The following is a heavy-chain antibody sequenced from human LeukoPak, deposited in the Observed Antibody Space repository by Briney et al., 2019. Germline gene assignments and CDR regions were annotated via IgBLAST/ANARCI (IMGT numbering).Heavy chain of an antibody. CDR3: AREYDILTGSNYYYYMDV. J-gene: IGHJ6*03. CDR1: GGTFSIYA. Sequence: SVKVSCKASGGTFSIYAISWVRQAPGQGLEWMGRIIPIFGTANYAQKFQGRVTITADKSTSTAYMELSSLRSEDTAVYYCAREYDILTGSNYYYYMDVWGKGTTVTVSS. CDR2: IIPIFGTA. D-gene: IGHD3-9*01. V-gene: IGHV1-69*06.